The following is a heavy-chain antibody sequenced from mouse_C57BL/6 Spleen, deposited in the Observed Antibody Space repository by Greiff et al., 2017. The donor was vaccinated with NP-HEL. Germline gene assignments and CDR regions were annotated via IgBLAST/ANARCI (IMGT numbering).Heavy chain of an antibody. CDR3: ARFSSWLLAMDY. CDR2: INPNNGGT. CDR1: GYTFTDYY. Sequence: EVQLQQSGPELVKPGASVKISCKASGYTFTDYYMNWVKQSHGKSLEWIGDINPNNGGTSYNQKFKGKATLTVDKSSSTAYMELRSLTSEDSAVYYCARFSSWLLAMDYWGQGTSVTVSS. D-gene: IGHD2-3*01. J-gene: IGHJ4*01. V-gene: IGHV1-26*01.